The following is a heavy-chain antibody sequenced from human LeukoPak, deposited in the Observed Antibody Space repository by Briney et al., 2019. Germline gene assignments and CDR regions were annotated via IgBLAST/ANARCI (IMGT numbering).Heavy chain of an antibody. CDR2: ISGSGGST. D-gene: IGHD3-22*01. CDR3: AKTTYYDSSGYFVPFDY. V-gene: IGHV3-23*01. J-gene: IGHJ4*02. Sequence: PGGSLRLSCAASGFTVSSTYMSWVRQAPGKGLEWVSAISGSGGSTYYADSVKGRFTISRDNSKNTLYLQMNSLRAEDTAVYYCAKTTYYDSSGYFVPFDYWGQGTLVTVSS. CDR1: GFTVSSTY.